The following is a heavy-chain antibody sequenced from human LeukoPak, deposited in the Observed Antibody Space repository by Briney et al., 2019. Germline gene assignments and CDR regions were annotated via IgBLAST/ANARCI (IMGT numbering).Heavy chain of an antibody. CDR3: ATAGGGDGSYPFIY. D-gene: IGHD6-19*01. V-gene: IGHV3-23*01. CDR1: GFKFSNYA. Sequence: GGSLRLSCAGSGFKFSNYAMSWVRQAPGKGLERVSGITDNGGDTFHADSVKGRFTISRDNSKDTLFLQMNSLRVEDTAVYYCATAGGGDGSYPFIYWGQGTLVTVSP. CDR2: ITDNGGDT. J-gene: IGHJ4*02.